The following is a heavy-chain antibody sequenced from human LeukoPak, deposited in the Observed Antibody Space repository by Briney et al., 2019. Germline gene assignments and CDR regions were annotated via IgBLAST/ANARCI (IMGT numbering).Heavy chain of an antibody. J-gene: IGHJ6*03. CDR3: ARANPRPYSRGWLNHYYYYYMGV. V-gene: IGHV1-46*01. D-gene: IGHD6-19*01. CDR2: INPSGGST. Sequence: ASVKVSCKASGYTFTSYGISWVRQAPGQGLEWMGIINPSGGSTSYAQKFQGRVTMTRDMSTSTVYMELSSLRSEDTAVYYCARANPRPYSRGWLNHYYYYYMGVWGKGTTVTVSS. CDR1: GYTFTSYG.